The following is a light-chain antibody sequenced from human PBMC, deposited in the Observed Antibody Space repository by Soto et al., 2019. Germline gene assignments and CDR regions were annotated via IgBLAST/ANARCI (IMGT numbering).Light chain of an antibody. Sequence: QSALTQPASVSGSPGQSITISCIGTSSDVGGYHYVSWYQQHPGTAPKLIIYEDRNRPSGIDIRFSGSKSGNTASLTISGLRAEDEGNYYCCSYAGSRTCVFGGGTKVTVL. CDR1: SSDVGGYHY. J-gene: IGLJ3*02. V-gene: IGLV2-23*01. CDR3: CSYAGSRTCV. CDR2: EDR.